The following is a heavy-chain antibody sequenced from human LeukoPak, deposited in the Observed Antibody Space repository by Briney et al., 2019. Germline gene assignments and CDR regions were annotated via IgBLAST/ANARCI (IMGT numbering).Heavy chain of an antibody. Sequence: GGSLRLSCAASGFTFSSYWMHWVRQAPGKGLVWVSRINSDGSSTSYADSVKGRFTISRGNAKNTLYLQMNSLRAEDTAVYYCARVKYYDFGGNTWYGMDVWGQGTTVTVSS. D-gene: IGHD3-3*01. CDR3: ARVKYYDFGGNTWYGMDV. J-gene: IGHJ6*02. CDR2: INSDGSST. CDR1: GFTFSSYW. V-gene: IGHV3-74*01.